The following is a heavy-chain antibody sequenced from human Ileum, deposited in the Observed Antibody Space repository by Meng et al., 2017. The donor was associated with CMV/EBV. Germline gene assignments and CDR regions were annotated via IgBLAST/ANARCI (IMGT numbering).Heavy chain of an antibody. J-gene: IGHJ4*02. CDR2: IRNKANSYTT. CDR1: GFTFSDHN. Sequence: RLSCAASGFTFSDHNMDWVRQAPGKGLEWLGRIRNKANSYTTEYAASVKGRFSISRDDSKNSLYLQMNTLKSEDTALYYCTRGPPDYWGQGTLVTVSS. V-gene: IGHV3-72*01. CDR3: TRGPPDY.